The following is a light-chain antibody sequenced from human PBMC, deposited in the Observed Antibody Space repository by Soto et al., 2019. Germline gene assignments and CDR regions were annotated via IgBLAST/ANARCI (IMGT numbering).Light chain of an antibody. CDR2: DAS. J-gene: IGKJ1*01. Sequence: EIVWTQSPGTLSLSPGDRATLSCRASQSDPKNYLAWYQQEPGQATRLLIYDASSRPTGIPDRFSGSGSGTDFTITISRLEPEDLAVNYCLQYASAPNTFGKGTKVEIK. CDR3: LQYASAPNT. V-gene: IGKV3-20*01. CDR1: QSDPKNY.